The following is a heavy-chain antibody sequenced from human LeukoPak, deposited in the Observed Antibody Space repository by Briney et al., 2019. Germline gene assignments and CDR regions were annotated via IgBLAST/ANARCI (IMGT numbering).Heavy chain of an antibody. CDR2: IYYSGST. D-gene: IGHD3-22*01. CDR1: GGSISSSSYY. V-gene: IGHV4-39*01. Sequence: SETLSLTCTVSGGSISSSSYYWGWIRKPPGKGLEWIGSIYYSGSTYYNPSLKSRVIISVDTSKNQFSLKLSSETAADTAVYYCARHSSMRSPITPWGQGTLVTVSS. J-gene: IGHJ5*02. CDR3: ARHSSMRSPITP.